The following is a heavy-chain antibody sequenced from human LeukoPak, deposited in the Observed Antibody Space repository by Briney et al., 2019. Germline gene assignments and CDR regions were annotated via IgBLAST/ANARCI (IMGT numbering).Heavy chain of an antibody. Sequence: GGSLRLSCAASGFTFDDYAMHWVRQAPGKGLAWVSGISWNSGSIGYADSVKGRFTISRDNAKNSLYLQMNSLRAEDTALYYCAKDKRSSSWTFFDYWGQGTLVTVSS. V-gene: IGHV3-9*01. CDR2: ISWNSGSI. CDR1: GFTFDDYA. J-gene: IGHJ4*02. D-gene: IGHD2-2*01. CDR3: AKDKRSSSWTFFDY.